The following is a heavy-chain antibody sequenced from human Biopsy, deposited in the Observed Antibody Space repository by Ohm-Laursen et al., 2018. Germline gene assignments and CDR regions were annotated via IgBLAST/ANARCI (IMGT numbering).Heavy chain of an antibody. J-gene: IGHJ4*02. CDR1: DGSFTGHY. CDR3: ARGSNDFGGLYFPR. V-gene: IGHV4-59*11. CDR2: ISYTGYT. D-gene: IGHD4-23*01. Sequence: GTLFLTCTVSDGSFTGHYWTWIRQPPGKGLEWIGHISYTGYTSYNASLKSRVTISVDTSRNHFSLRLSSLTAADTAVYYCARGSNDFGGLYFPRWGQGTLLTVSS.